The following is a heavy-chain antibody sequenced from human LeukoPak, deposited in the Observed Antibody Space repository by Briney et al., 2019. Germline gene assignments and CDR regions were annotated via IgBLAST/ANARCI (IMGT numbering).Heavy chain of an antibody. CDR3: ARQSMFYAFDI. CDR1: GYTFTSYG. V-gene: IGHV7-4-1*02. Sequence: GASVKVSCKASGYTFTSYGISWVRQAPGQGLEWMGWINTNTGNPTYAQGFTGRFVFSLDTSVSTAYLQISSLKAEDTAVYYCARQSMFYAFDIWGQGTMVTVSS. CDR2: INTNTGNP. D-gene: IGHD3-10*02. J-gene: IGHJ3*02.